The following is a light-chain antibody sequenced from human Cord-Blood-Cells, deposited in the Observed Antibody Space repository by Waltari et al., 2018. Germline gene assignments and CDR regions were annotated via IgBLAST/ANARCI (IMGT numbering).Light chain of an antibody. CDR3: QQRSN. V-gene: IGKV3-11*01. Sequence: EIVLTQSPATLSLSPGDRATLSCRASQSVSSYLAWYQQKPGQAPRLLIYDASTRATGIPARFSGSGSGTDFTLTISSLEPEDFAVYYCQQRSNFGPGTKVDIK. J-gene: IGKJ3*01. CDR2: DAS. CDR1: QSVSSY.